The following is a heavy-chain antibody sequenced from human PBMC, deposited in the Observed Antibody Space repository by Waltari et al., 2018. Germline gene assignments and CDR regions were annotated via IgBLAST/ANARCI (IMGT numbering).Heavy chain of an antibody. J-gene: IGHJ4*02. Sequence: EVQVVESGGGLVQPGGSLTLSWATSGFSFSGSSLHWVRQPSGKGLEWVGRIRREPYKYATAYSASVKGRVTISRDDSKNTAFLQMNSLMTEDTAVYYCSGGEVTGTDFWGQGTLVTVSS. CDR3: SGGEVTGTDF. V-gene: IGHV3-73*01. CDR1: GFSFSGSS. CDR2: IRREPYKYAT. D-gene: IGHD6-19*01.